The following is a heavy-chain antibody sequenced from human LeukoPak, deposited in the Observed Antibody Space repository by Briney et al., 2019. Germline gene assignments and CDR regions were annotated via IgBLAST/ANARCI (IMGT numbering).Heavy chain of an antibody. CDR3: ARGIQLWSPFDY. Sequence: ASVKVSCKASGYTYTGYYMHWVRQAPGQGLEWMGWINPNSGGTNYAQKFQGRVTMTRDTSISTAYMELSRLRSDDTAVYYCARGIQLWSPFDYWGQGTLVTVSS. CDR1: GYTYTGYY. J-gene: IGHJ4*02. CDR2: INPNSGGT. V-gene: IGHV1-2*02. D-gene: IGHD5-18*01.